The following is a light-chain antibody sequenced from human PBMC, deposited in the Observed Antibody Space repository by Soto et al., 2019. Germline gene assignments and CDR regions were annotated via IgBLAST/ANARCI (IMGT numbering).Light chain of an antibody. V-gene: IGKV3-20*01. J-gene: IGKJ5*01. CDR2: DTS. CDR3: QQYGTSPIT. CDR1: QSVSIH. Sequence: ETVMTQSPGTLSVSLGERATLSCRASQSVSIHLAWYQQKPGQAPRLLIYDTSTRATGIPERFSGSGSGTDFTLTISSLEPEDFAVYYCQQYGTSPITFGQETRLESK.